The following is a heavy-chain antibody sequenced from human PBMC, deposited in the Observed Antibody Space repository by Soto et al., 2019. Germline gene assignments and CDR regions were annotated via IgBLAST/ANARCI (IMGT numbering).Heavy chain of an antibody. D-gene: IGHD5-12*01. CDR1: GGSFSGYY. V-gene: IGHV4-34*01. CDR2: INHSGST. Sequence: PSETLSLTCAVYGGSFSGYYWSWIRQPPGKGLEWIGEINHSGSTNYNPSLKSRVTISVDTSKNQFSLKLSSVTAADTAVYYCARGGIVATIGGSYYYGMDVWGQGTTVTVSS. J-gene: IGHJ6*02. CDR3: ARGGIVATIGGSYYYGMDV.